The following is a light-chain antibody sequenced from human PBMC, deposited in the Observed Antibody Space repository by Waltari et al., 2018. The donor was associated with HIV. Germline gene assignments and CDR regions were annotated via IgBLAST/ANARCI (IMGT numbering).Light chain of an antibody. J-gene: IGLJ2*01. CDR1: NTDIGLDNL. Sequence: QSALTPPASVSASPGQSITISSTAANTDIGLDNLVSWYRQHPAKAPQLVIYGVNTRPSGVSDRFSGSKSGNTASLTISSLQAEDEADYYCSSYTNSDILLFGGGTKLTVL. CDR2: GVN. V-gene: IGLV2-14*01. CDR3: SSYTNSDILL.